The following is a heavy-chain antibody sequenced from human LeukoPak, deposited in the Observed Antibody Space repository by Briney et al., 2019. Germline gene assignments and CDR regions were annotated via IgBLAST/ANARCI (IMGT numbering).Heavy chain of an antibody. CDR1: GFTFSSYW. CDR2: IKQDGSEK. CDR3: ARDFRRITMVRGADDAFDI. V-gene: IGHV3-7*01. Sequence: GGSLRLSCAASGFTFSSYWMSWVRQAPGKGLEWVANIKQDGSEKYYVDSVKGRFTISRDNAKNSLYLQMNRLRAEDTAVYYCARDFRRITMVRGADDAFDIWGQGTMVTVSS. D-gene: IGHD3-10*01. J-gene: IGHJ3*02.